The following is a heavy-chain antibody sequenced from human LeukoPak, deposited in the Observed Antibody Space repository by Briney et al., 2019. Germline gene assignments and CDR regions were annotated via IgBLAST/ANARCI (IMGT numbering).Heavy chain of an antibody. CDR1: GFTFSTYA. J-gene: IGHJ4*02. CDR2: IGRSGDDT. CDR3: AIVTNQIDY. D-gene: IGHD4-17*01. V-gene: IGHV3-23*01. Sequence: PGGSLRLSCAASGFTFSTYAMRWVRQAPGKGLEWVSSIGRSGDDTYYADSVKGRFTISRDNSKNTLYLQMNSLRAEDTAVFYCAIVTNQIDYWGQGTLVTVSS.